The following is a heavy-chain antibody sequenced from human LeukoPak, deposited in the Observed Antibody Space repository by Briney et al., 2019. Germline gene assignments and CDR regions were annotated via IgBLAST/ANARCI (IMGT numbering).Heavy chain of an antibody. Sequence: ASMKVSCKASGYTFTGYYMHWVRQAPGQGLEWMGWINPNSGGTNYAQKFQGRVTMTRDTSISTAYMELSRLRSDDTAVYYCARGDYYGSGSYSSHYFDYWGQGTLVTVSS. J-gene: IGHJ4*02. CDR2: INPNSGGT. V-gene: IGHV1-2*02. CDR1: GYTFTGYY. CDR3: ARGDYYGSGSYSSHYFDY. D-gene: IGHD3-10*01.